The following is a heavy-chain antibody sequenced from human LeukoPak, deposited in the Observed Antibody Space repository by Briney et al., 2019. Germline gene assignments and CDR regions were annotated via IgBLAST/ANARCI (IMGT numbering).Heavy chain of an antibody. J-gene: IGHJ4*02. D-gene: IGHD3-3*01. V-gene: IGHV3-48*01. CDR2: ISSSSSTI. CDR3: ARGGAFWSGSCYDY. CDR1: GFTFSSYS. Sequence: PGGSLRLSCAASGFTFSSYSMNWVRQAPGKGLEWASYISSSSSTIYYADSVKGRFTISRDNAKNSLYLQMNSLRAEDTAVYYCARGGAFWSGSCYDYWGQGTLVTVSS.